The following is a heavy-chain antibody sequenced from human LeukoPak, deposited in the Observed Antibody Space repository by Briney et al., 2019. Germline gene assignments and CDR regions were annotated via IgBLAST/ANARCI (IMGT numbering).Heavy chain of an antibody. CDR1: GGSFSNHF. V-gene: IGHV4-4*07. CDR3: ARADIRSYDILTGYPQGPLPFDP. CDR2: IYPSGNT. D-gene: IGHD3-9*01. J-gene: IGHJ5*02. Sequence: SETLSLTCSVSGGSFSNHFWSWVRQPAGKGLEWIGRIYPSGNTNYNPSLKSRVTLSVDTSKNQFSLKLSSVTAADTAVYYCARADIRSYDILTGYPQGPLPFDPWGQGTLVTVSS.